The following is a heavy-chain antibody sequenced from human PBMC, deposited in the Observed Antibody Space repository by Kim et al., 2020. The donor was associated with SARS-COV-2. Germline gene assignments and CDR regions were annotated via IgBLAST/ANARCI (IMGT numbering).Heavy chain of an antibody. CDR2: IYHSGST. CDR1: GGSISSSNW. CDR3: ARDSQNYSGSYHY. V-gene: IGHV4-4*02. J-gene: IGHJ4*02. Sequence: SETLSLTCAVSGGSISSSNWWSWVRQPPGKGLEWIGEIYHSGSTNYNPSLKSRVTISVDKSKNQFSLKLSSVTAADTAVYYCARDSQNYSGSYHYWGQGTLVTVSS. D-gene: IGHD1-26*01.